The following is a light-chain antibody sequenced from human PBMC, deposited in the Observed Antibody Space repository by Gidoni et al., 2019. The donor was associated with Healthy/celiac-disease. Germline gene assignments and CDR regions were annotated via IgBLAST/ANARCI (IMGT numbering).Light chain of an antibody. CDR2: GNS. CDR3: QSYDSSLSGWV. J-gene: IGLJ3*02. V-gene: IGLV1-40*01. CDR1: SSNIGARYD. Sequence: QSVLTQPPSVSGAPGQRVTISCIGSSSNIGARYDVHWYQQLPGTAPKLLIYGNSNRPSGVPDRFSGSESGTSASLAITGLQAEDEADYYCQSYDSSLSGWVFGGGTKLTVL.